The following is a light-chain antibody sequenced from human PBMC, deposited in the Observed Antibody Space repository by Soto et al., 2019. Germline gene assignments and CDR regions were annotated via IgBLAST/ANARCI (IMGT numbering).Light chain of an antibody. CDR3: SSYTSSSTLL. CDR2: EVS. J-gene: IGLJ2*01. V-gene: IGLV2-14*01. CDR1: SSDIGGYDF. Sequence: QSVLTQPASVSGSPGQSITISCTGTSSDIGGYDFVSWYQQHPGKAPKLVISEVSNRPSGVSSRFSGSKSGNTASLTISGLQAEDEANYFCSSYTSSSTLLFGGGTKLTVL.